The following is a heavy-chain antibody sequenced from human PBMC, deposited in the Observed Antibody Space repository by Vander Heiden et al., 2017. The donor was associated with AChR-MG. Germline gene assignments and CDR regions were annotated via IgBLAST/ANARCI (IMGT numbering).Heavy chain of an antibody. D-gene: IGHD3-16*01. CDR3: ARDSKTAGGGGTNFDY. Sequence: QVQLVQSGAEVKKPGASVKVSCKASGYTFTSDYMHWVRQAPGQGLEWMGIINPSGGSTSYAQKFQGRVTMTRDTSTSTVYMELSSLRSEDTAVYYCARDSKTAGGGGTNFDYWGQGTQVTVSS. J-gene: IGHJ4*02. CDR2: INPSGGST. V-gene: IGHV1-46*01. CDR1: GYTFTSDY.